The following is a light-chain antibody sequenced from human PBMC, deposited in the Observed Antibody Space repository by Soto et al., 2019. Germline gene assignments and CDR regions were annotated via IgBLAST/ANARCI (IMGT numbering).Light chain of an antibody. CDR1: SSDVGAYHS. Sequence: QSALTQPASVSGSPGQSLTISCTGTSSDVGAYHSVSWYQQHPAKAPKLIIFDVSNRPSGVSDRFSGSKSGNTASLTTSGLQAEDEADYYCSSFTDTGTVMFGAGTKLTVL. V-gene: IGLV2-14*03. J-gene: IGLJ3*02. CDR3: SSFTDTGTVM. CDR2: DVS.